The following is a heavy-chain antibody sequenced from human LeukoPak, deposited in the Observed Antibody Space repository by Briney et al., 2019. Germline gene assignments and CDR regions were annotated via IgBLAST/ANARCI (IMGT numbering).Heavy chain of an antibody. CDR1: GYSFTSYW. D-gene: IGHD3-3*01. Sequence: GESLKISCKGSGYSFTSYWIGWVRQMPGKGLEWMGIIYPGDSDTRYSPPFQGQVTISADKSISTAYLQWSSLKASDTAMYYCARHLGRIYDFWADDAFDIWGQGTMVTVSS. CDR3: ARHLGRIYDFWADDAFDI. V-gene: IGHV5-51*01. CDR2: IYPGDSDT. J-gene: IGHJ3*02.